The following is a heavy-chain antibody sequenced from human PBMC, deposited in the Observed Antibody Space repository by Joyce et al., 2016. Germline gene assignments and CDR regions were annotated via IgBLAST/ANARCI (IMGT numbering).Heavy chain of an antibody. CDR1: GYTFTNYY. D-gene: IGHD5-18*01. CDR2: ITPSGGST. J-gene: IGHJ6*02. CDR3: ARDTAMATGYYYYGMDV. Sequence: QVQLVQSGAEVKKPGASVKVSCKASGYTFTNYYMHWVRQAPGQGLEWRGIITPSGGSTNSAQKFQGRVTMTRDTSTSTVYMELSSLRSEDTAVYYCARDTAMATGYYYYGMDVWGQGTTVTVSS. V-gene: IGHV1-46*01.